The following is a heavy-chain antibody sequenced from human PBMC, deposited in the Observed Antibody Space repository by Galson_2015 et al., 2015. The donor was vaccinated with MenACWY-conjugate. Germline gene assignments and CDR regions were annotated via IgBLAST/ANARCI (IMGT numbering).Heavy chain of an antibody. Sequence: SLRLSCAASGFTFSNYAMHWVRQAPGKELEYVSAISPDGSTTLYADSVKDGFTISRDNSKNTLYLQMGSLRAEDMAVYYCARRHSSSWTNDYWGQGTLVTVSS. CDR3: ARRHSSSWTNDY. J-gene: IGHJ4*02. V-gene: IGHV3-64*02. CDR1: GFTFSNYA. CDR2: ISPDGSTT. D-gene: IGHD6-13*01.